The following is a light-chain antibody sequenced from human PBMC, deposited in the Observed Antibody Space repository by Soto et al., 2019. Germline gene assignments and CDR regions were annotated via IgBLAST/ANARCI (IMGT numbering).Light chain of an antibody. CDR3: SSYTSSITLV. CDR1: SSDVGGHNY. CDR2: DVT. Sequence: QSVLTQPASVSGSPGQSITISCTGTSSDVGGHNYVSWYQQHPGKAPKLMIYDVTNRPSGVSDRFSGSKSGNTASLTISGLQAEDEADYYCSSYTSSITLVFGGGTKLTVL. V-gene: IGLV2-14*01. J-gene: IGLJ3*02.